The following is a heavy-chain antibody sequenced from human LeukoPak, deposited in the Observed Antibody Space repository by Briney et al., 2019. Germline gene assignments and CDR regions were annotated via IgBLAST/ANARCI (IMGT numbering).Heavy chain of an antibody. J-gene: IGHJ4*02. CDR1: GFTFSSYS. D-gene: IGHD6-13*01. Sequence: PGGSLRLSCAASGFTFSSYSMNWVRQAPGKGLEWVSYISSSSSTIYYADSVKGRFTISRDNAKNSLYLQMNSLRAEDTAVYYCARDFTGIAAAGTAAYWGQGNLVTVSS. V-gene: IGHV3-48*04. CDR3: ARDFTGIAAAGTAAY. CDR2: ISSSSSTI.